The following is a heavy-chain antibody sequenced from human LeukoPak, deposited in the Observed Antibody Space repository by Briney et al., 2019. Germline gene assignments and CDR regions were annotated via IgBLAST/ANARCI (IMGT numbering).Heavy chain of an antibody. D-gene: IGHD3-3*01. CDR3: ARRMIFGVVISSFDP. CDR2: IYYSGST. V-gene: IGHV4-39*01. CDR1: GGSISSSSYY. J-gene: IGHJ5*02. Sequence: SETLSLTCTVSGGSISSSSYYWGWIRQPPGKGLEWIGSIYYSGSTYYNPSLKSRVTISVDTSKNQFSLKLSSVTAADTAVYYCARRMIFGVVISSFDPWGQGTLVTVPS.